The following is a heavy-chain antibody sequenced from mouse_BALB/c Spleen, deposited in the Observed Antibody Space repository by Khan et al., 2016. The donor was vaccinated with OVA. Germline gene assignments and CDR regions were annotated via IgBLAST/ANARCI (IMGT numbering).Heavy chain of an antibody. Sequence: EVMLVESGGGLVQPGGSRKLSCAASGFTFSSFGMHWVRQAPKKGLEWVAYVSSGSSTIYYVDTVKGRFTISRDNPKNTLFLQMTSLRSEETAMYYCARSGGNFHWYFDVWGAGTSVTVSS. D-gene: IGHD2-1*01. CDR3: ARSGGNFHWYFDV. V-gene: IGHV5-17*02. CDR2: VSSGSSTI. J-gene: IGHJ1*01. CDR1: GFTFSSFG.